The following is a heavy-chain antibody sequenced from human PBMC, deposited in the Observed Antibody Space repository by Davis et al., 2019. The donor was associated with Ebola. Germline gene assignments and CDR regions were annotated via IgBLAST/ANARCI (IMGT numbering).Heavy chain of an antibody. CDR2: VSYDGRHK. V-gene: IGHV3-30*04. Sequence: PGGSLRLSCAASAFTFSLFAMHWVRQAPGKGLQWVAVVSYDGRHKLYADSVKGRFTISRDNSKNTFNLQMNSLTAEDTAVYYCARDIGYSDGWPYYYYYGMDVWGQGTTVTDSS. CDR3: ARDIGYSDGWPYYYYYGMDV. CDR1: AFTFSLFA. D-gene: IGHD6-19*01. J-gene: IGHJ6*02.